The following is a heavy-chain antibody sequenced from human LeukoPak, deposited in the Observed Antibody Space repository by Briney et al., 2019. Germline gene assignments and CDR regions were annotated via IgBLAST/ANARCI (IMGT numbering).Heavy chain of an antibody. D-gene: IGHD3-3*01. V-gene: IGHV4-38-2*01. Sequence: SETLSLTCAVSGYSINRGYYWGWIRQPPGKGLEWIGSIYHSGSTYYNPSLKSRVTISVDTSKNQFSLKLSSVTAADTAVYYCATLWSGTLYMDVWGKGTTVTVSS. CDR1: GYSINRGYY. CDR2: IYHSGST. CDR3: ATLWSGTLYMDV. J-gene: IGHJ6*03.